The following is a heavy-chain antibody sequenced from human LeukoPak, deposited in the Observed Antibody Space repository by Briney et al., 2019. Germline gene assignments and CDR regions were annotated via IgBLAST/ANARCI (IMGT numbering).Heavy chain of an antibody. J-gene: IGHJ4*02. D-gene: IGHD6-19*01. CDR3: ARDRGAVTDVFDY. CDR1: GFTFSDYY. Sequence: GGSLRLSCVASGFTFSDYYMSWIRQAPGKGLEWVSYIRSSGTTIHYADSMKGRFTISRDNAKNSLYLQMNSLRAEDTAVYYCARDRGAVTDVFDYWGQGTLVTVSS. CDR2: IRSSGTTI. V-gene: IGHV3-11*04.